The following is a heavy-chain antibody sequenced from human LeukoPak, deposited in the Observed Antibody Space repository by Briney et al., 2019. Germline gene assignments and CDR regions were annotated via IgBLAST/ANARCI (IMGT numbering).Heavy chain of an antibody. V-gene: IGHV1-18*01. CDR3: ARVIAAAGLDY. D-gene: IGHD6-13*01. CDR2: ISAYNGNT. CDR1: GYTFTSYG. Sequence: GAPVKVSCKASGYTFTSYGISRVRQPPGQGLEWMGWISAYNGNTNYAQKLQGRVTMTTDTSTSTAYMELRSLRSDDTAVYYCARVIAAAGLDYWGQGTLVTVSS. J-gene: IGHJ4*02.